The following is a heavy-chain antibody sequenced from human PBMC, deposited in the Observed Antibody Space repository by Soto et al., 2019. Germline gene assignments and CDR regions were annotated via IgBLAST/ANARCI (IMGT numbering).Heavy chain of an antibody. CDR2: VMPTFGAG. J-gene: IGHJ6*02. CDR3: AASRGFYEAMDA. Sequence: QVQLVQSGAEVKKPGSSVKVSCTASGGAFRNYAVSWVRQAPGQGLEWMGAVMPTFGAGVYAQKFHGRLTIIADESTNTAYLNVSSLTFEDAAIYYCAASRGFYEAMDAWGQGTTLTVSS. V-gene: IGHV1-69*01. D-gene: IGHD3-22*01. CDR1: GGAFRNYA.